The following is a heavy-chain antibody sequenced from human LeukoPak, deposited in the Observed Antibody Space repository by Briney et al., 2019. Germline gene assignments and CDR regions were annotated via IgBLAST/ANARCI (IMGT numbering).Heavy chain of an antibody. D-gene: IGHD4-23*01. Sequence: GGSLRLSCAASGFTFSSYWMHWVRQAPGKGLVWVSRINSDGSSTSYADSVKGRFTISRDNAKNTPYLQMNSLRAEDTAVYYCARVITPVDYGGNSLPYYYGMDVWGQGTTVTVSS. J-gene: IGHJ6*02. CDR3: ARVITPVDYGGNSLPYYYGMDV. CDR2: INSDGSST. CDR1: GFTFSSYW. V-gene: IGHV3-74*01.